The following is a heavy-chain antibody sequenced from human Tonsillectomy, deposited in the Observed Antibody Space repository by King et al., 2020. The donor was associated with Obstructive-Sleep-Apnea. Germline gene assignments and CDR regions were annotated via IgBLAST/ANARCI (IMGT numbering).Heavy chain of an antibody. CDR3: AKDRGYDYVWGSYRYFEY. CDR2: ISGSGGNT. V-gene: IGHV3-23*04. Sequence: VQLVESGGGLVQPGGSLRVSCAASGFTFSIYAMSWVRQAPGKGLEWVSRISGSGGNTYYADSVKCRFTLSRDNSKNTLYLQMNSLRPEDTAVYYCAKDRGYDYVWGSYRYFEYWGQGTLVTVSS. D-gene: IGHD3-16*02. J-gene: IGHJ4*02. CDR1: GFTFSIYA.